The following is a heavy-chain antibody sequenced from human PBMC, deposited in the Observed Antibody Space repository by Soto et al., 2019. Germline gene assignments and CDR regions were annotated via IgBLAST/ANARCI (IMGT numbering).Heavy chain of an antibody. CDR2: ISSSSSTI. CDR3: ARNIVVVVAGPFDY. CDR1: GFTFSSYS. Sequence: VGSLRLSCSASGFTFSSYSMNWVRQAPGRGLEWVSYISSSSSTIYYADSVKGRFTISRDNAKNSLYLQMNSLRDEDTAVYYCARNIVVVVAGPFDYWGQGTLVTVSS. J-gene: IGHJ4*02. V-gene: IGHV3-48*02. D-gene: IGHD2-15*01.